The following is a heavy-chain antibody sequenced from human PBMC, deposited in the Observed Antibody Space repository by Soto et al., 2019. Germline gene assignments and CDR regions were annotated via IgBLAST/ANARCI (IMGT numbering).Heavy chain of an antibody. CDR3: AREVRLENGDYINLFDP. CDR1: GFTFSSYS. CDR2: ISSSSSTI. V-gene: IGHV3-48*01. J-gene: IGHJ5*02. D-gene: IGHD4-17*01. Sequence: EVQLVESGGGLVQPGGSLRLSGAASGFTFSSYSMNWDRQAPGKGLEWVSYISSSSSTIYYADSVKGRFTISRDNAKNSLYLQMNSLRAEDTAVYYCAREVRLENGDYINLFDPWGQGTLVTVSS.